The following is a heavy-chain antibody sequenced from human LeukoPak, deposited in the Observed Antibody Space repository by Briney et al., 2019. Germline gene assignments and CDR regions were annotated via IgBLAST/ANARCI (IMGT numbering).Heavy chain of an antibody. CDR2: ISSSSSTI. CDR1: GFTFSSYS. D-gene: IGHD3-10*01. Sequence: GGSLRLSCAASGFTFSSYSMNWVRQAPGKGLEWVSYISSSSSTIYYADSVKGRFTISRDNSRNTVFLQMNSLRVDDTALYHCVWVHHTGDQVRGYFVRWGLGILVTVSS. CDR3: VWVHHTGDQVRGYFVR. J-gene: IGHJ4*02. V-gene: IGHV3-48*04.